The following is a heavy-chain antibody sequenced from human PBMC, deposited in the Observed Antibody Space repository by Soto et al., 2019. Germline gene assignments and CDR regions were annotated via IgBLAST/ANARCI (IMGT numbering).Heavy chain of an antibody. J-gene: IGHJ6*02. CDR1: GGSISSSSYY. CDR2: VYYGGST. V-gene: IGHV4-39*01. Sequence: TLSRTGTVSGGSISSSSYYWGWIRQPPGKGLEWIGNVYYGGSTYYNPSLKSRVTISVETSKGQFSLKLSSVTAADTAVYYCAGGDYYHSSGYYFYYYTMYLWGQGTTVTVSS. CDR3: AGGDYYHSSGYYFYYYTMYL. D-gene: IGHD3-22*01.